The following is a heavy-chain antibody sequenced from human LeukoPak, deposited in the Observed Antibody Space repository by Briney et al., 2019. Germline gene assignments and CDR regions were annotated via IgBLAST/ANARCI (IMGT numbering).Heavy chain of an antibody. CDR3: ARHPAAGTETFDI. CDR1: GGSISSGGYS. Sequence: SETLSLTCAVSGGSISSGGYSWSWIRQPPGKGLEWIGYIYHSGSTYYNPSLKSRVTISVDRSKNQFSLKLSSVTAADTAVYYCARHPAAGTETFDIWGQGTMVTVSS. V-gene: IGHV4-30-2*01. J-gene: IGHJ3*02. D-gene: IGHD6-19*01. CDR2: IYHSGST.